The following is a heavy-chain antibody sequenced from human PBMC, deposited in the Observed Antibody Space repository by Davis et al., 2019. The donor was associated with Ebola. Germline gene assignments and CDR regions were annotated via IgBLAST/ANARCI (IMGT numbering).Heavy chain of an antibody. CDR3: ARGRQMGWFDP. CDR1: GGSFSGYY. V-gene: IGHV4-34*01. J-gene: IGHJ5*02. D-gene: IGHD5-24*01. Sequence: SQTLSLTCAVYGGSFSGYYWSWIRQPPGKGLAWIGEINHRGSTNYNPSLKSRVTISVDTSKNQFSLKLSSVTAADTAVYYCARGRQMGWFDPWGQGTLVTVSS. CDR2: INHRGST.